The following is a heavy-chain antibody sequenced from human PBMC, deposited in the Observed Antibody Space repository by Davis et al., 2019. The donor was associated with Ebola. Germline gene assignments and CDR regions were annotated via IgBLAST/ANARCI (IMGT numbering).Heavy chain of an antibody. CDR3: ARGHCSGGSCYSSDI. CDR1: GYTFTSYG. V-gene: IGHV1-18*01. Sequence: ASVKVSCKASGYTFTSYGISWVRQAPGQGLAWMGWISAYNGNTNYAQKLQGRVTMTTDTSTSTAYMELRSLRSDDTAVYYCARGHCSGGSCYSSDIWDQGTMVTVSS. CDR2: ISAYNGNT. D-gene: IGHD2-15*01. J-gene: IGHJ3*02.